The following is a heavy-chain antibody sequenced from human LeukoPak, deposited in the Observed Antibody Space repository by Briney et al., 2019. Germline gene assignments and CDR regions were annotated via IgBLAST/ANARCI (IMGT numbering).Heavy chain of an antibody. Sequence: PSETLSLTCTVSGGSISSYYWSWIRQPPGKGLEWIGYIYYSGSTNYNPSLKSRVTISVDTSKNQLSLKLSSVTAADTAVYYCARSVEGYCRGGSCYYYSYYMDVWGKGTTVTVSS. CDR2: IYYSGST. V-gene: IGHV4-59*01. D-gene: IGHD2-15*01. J-gene: IGHJ6*03. CDR3: ARSVEGYCRGGSCYYYSYYMDV. CDR1: GGSISSYY.